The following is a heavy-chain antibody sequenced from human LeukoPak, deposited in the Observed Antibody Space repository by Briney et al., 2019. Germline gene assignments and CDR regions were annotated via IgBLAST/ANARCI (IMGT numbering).Heavy chain of an antibody. V-gene: IGHV3-30*03. Sequence: PGGSLRLSCAASGFTFSNYWMSWVRQAPGKGLEWVAVISYDGSNKYYADSVKGRFTISRDNSKNTLYLQMNSLRAEDTAVYYCARVGSGRFLEWLPLDYWGQGTLVTVSS. D-gene: IGHD3-3*01. CDR2: ISYDGSNK. CDR3: ARVGSGRFLEWLPLDY. CDR1: GFTFSNYW. J-gene: IGHJ4*02.